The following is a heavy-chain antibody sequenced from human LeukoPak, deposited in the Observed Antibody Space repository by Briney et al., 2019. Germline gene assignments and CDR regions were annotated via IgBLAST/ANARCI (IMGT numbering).Heavy chain of an antibody. V-gene: IGHV4-31*03. CDR2: IYYSGST. D-gene: IGHD5-18*01. CDR3: ARDSPHSYGYDDAFDI. CDR1: GGSISSGGYY. J-gene: IGHJ3*02. Sequence: SQTLSLTCTVSGGSISSGGYYWSWLRQHPGKGLEWIGYIYYSGSTYYNPSLKSRVTISVDTSKNQFSLKLSSVTAADTAVYYCARDSPHSYGYDDAFDIWGQGTMVTVSS.